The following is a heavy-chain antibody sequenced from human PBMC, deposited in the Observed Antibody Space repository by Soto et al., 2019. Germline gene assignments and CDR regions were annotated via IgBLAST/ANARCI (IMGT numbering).Heavy chain of an antibody. CDR1: GGSISSYY. Sequence: QVQLQESGPGLVKPSETLSLTYTVSGGSISSYYWTWIRQPPGKGLEWVGYVYYSGTTYYNPSLQSRVTISVDTSKNQFSLKVKSVTAADTAIYYCARAGSTWRYFFDYWGQGSLVTVSS. J-gene: IGHJ4*02. D-gene: IGHD6-13*01. CDR2: VYYSGTT. CDR3: ARAGSTWRYFFDY. V-gene: IGHV4-59*01.